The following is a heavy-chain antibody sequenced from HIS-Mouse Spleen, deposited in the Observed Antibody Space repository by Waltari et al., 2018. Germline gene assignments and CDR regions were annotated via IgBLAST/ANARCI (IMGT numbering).Heavy chain of an antibody. CDR3: ARVNSSFDY. J-gene: IGHJ4*02. CDR1: GGSFSGYY. D-gene: IGHD6-13*01. V-gene: IGHV4-34*01. CDR2: INHSGST. Sequence: QVQLQQWGAGLLKPSETLSLTCAVYGGSFSGYYWSWIRQPPGKGLEWIGGINHSGSTNSNPSLKSRVTISVDTSQNQFSLKLSSVTAADTAVYYCARVNSSFDYWGQGTLVTVSS.